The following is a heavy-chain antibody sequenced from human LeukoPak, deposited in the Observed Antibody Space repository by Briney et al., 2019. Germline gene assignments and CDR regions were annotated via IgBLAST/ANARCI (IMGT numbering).Heavy chain of an antibody. CDR3: ARRSITIFGVVIIPYYFDY. CDR2: INHSGST. CDR1: GGSFSGYH. J-gene: IGHJ4*02. Sequence: PSETLSLTCAVYGGSFSGYHWSWIRQPPGKGLEWIGEINHSGSTNYNPSLKSRVTISVDTSKNQFSLKLSSVTAADTAVYYCARRSITIFGVVIIPYYFDYWGQGTLVTISS. V-gene: IGHV4-34*01. D-gene: IGHD3-3*01.